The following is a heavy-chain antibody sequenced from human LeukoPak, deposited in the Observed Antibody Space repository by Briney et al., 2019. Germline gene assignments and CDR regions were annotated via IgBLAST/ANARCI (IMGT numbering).Heavy chain of an antibody. CDR2: ITSSSSTI. J-gene: IGHJ4*02. D-gene: IGHD3-16*01. Sequence: GGSLRLSCAASGSTFTSHSMNWVRQAPGKGLEWISYITSSSSTIYYADSVKGRFTISRDNAKNSLYLQMNSLRDEDTGVYYCARGITGMAFFDYWGQGTLVTVSS. CDR3: ARGITGMAFFDY. V-gene: IGHV3-48*02. CDR1: GSTFTSHS.